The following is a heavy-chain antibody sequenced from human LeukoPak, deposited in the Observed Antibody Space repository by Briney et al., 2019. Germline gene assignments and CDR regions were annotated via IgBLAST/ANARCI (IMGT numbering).Heavy chain of an antibody. CDR3: ARGAGQSAYYYYYYMDV. CDR2: IIPTFGTA. J-gene: IGHJ6*03. V-gene: IGHV1-69*13. Sequence: SVKVSCKASGGTFSSYAISWVRQAPGQGLEWMGGIIPTFGTANYAQKFQGRVTITADESTSTAYMELSSLRSEDTAVYYCARGAGQSAYYYYYYMDVWGKGTTVTVSS. D-gene: IGHD3-10*01. CDR1: GGTFSSYA.